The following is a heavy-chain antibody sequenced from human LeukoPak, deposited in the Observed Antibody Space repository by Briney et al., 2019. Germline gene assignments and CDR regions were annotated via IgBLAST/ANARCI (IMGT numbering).Heavy chain of an antibody. D-gene: IGHD2-2*01. CDR1: GFSFSSYW. CDR2: INSDGSIT. CDR3: ASSTQISKYADY. Sequence: GGSLRLSCAASGFSFSSYWMHWVRQAPGKGLVWVSRINSDGSITTYADSVRGRFTISRDNAKSTLYLQMNSLRAEDTAVYYCASSTQISKYADYWGQGALVTVSS. J-gene: IGHJ4*02. V-gene: IGHV3-74*01.